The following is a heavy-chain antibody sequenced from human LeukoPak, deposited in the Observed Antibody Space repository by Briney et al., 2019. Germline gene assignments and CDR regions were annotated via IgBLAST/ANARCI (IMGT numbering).Heavy chain of an antibody. J-gene: IGHJ4*02. V-gene: IGHV5-51*01. CDR3: ARLGSYGFASGEDY. CDR1: GYSFTNYW. CDR2: IYPADSDT. Sequence: GESLKISCKGSGYSFTNYWIAWVRQMPGKGLEWMGMIYPADSDTRYSPSFQGQVTISVDKSINTAYLQWSSLQAADTAMFYCARLGSYGFASGEDYWGQGTLVTVSS. D-gene: IGHD5-18*01.